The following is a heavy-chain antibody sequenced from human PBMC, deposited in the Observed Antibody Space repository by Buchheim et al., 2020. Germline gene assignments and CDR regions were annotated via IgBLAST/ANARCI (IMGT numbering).Heavy chain of an antibody. Sequence: EVQLVVSGGGSIEPGGSLRLSCAASGFNFNIYSMNWVRQAPGKGLEWLSYITGGSNTIYYGDSVKGRSTISRDNAKNSLYLKINHLRADDTAVYYCARGLQWSFDFWGQG. CDR2: ITGGSNTI. CDR3: ARGLQWSFDF. V-gene: IGHV3-48*01. D-gene: IGHD4-23*01. CDR1: GFNFNIYS. J-gene: IGHJ4*02.